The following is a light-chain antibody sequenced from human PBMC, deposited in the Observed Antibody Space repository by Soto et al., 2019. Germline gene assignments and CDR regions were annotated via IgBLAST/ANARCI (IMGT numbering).Light chain of an antibody. CDR3: QQRKRWPRT. J-gene: IGKJ3*01. CDR2: DAS. V-gene: IGKV3-11*01. Sequence: EIVLTQSPATLSVSPGDRATLSCRASQSVDFYLAWYQQKPGQAPRLLIYDASNRATDIPARFSGSGSGTEFSLTISSLEPEDFVVYYCQQRKRWPRTFGPGTKVDIK. CDR1: QSVDFY.